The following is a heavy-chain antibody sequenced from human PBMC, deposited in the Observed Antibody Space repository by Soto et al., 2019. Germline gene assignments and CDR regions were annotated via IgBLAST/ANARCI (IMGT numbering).Heavy chain of an antibody. D-gene: IGHD6-13*01. V-gene: IGHV3-23*01. CDR2: LADGGVSP. Sequence: EVQLLESGGGLVQPGGSLRLSCAASGFSFRSYVMAWVRQAPGKGLEGVSALADGGVSPYYSDSVKGRFSISRDNSEKALYLQMTSLGVEDTAVYFCAKGSGSSWPYYFDSWGQGTLVTVSS. J-gene: IGHJ4*02. CDR1: GFSFRSYV. CDR3: AKGSGSSWPYYFDS.